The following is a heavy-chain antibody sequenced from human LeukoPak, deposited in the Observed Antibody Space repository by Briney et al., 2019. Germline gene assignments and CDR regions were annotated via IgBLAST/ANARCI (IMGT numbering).Heavy chain of an antibody. D-gene: IGHD3-22*01. J-gene: IGHJ4*02. V-gene: IGHV1-8*01. CDR3: ARGSGYYYDGLYDY. Sequence: ASVKVSCKASGYTFTSYDINWVRQATGQGLEWLGWMNPNSGNTGYAQKFQGRVTMTRNTSISTAYMELSSLRSEDTAVYYCARGSGYYYDGLYDYWGQGTLVTVSS. CDR1: GYTFTSYD. CDR2: MNPNSGNT.